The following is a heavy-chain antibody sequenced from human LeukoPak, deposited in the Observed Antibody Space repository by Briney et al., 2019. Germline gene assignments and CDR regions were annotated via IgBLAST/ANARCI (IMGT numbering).Heavy chain of an antibody. CDR1: GFTFSSYS. V-gene: IGHV3-21*01. D-gene: IGHD3-22*01. J-gene: IGHJ3*02. Sequence: GGSLRLSCAASGFTFSSYSMNWVRQAPGKGLEWVSSISSSSSYIYYADSVKGRFTISRDNAKNSLYLQMNSLRAEDTAVYYCARDDREEVVSHGAFDIWGQGTMVTVSS. CDR2: ISSSSSYI. CDR3: ARDDREEVVSHGAFDI.